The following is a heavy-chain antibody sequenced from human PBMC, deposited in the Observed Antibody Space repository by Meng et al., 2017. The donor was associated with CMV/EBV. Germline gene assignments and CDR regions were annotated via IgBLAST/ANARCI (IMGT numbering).Heavy chain of an antibody. D-gene: IGHD2-2*01. CDR1: GGSISSYY. Sequence: QVQLEEAGPGLVKPSETLSLTCTVSGGSISSYYWSWIRRPAGKGLEWIGRIYTSGSTNYNPSLKSRVTMSVDTSKNQFSLKLSSVTAADTAVYYCARDLMNCSSTSCANWFDPWGQGTLVTVSS. V-gene: IGHV4-4*07. J-gene: IGHJ5*02. CDR3: ARDLMNCSSTSCANWFDP. CDR2: IYTSGST.